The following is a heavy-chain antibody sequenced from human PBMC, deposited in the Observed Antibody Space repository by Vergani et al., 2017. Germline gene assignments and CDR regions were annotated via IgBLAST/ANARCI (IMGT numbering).Heavy chain of an antibody. CDR3: AREGLRGYYYGSGRQRAEDNGCDP. CDR1: GGSISSYY. Sequence: QVQLQESGPGLVKPSETLSLTCTVSGGSISSYYWSWIRQPAGKGLEWIGRIYTSGSTNYNPSLKSRVTMSVDTSKNQFSLKLSSVTAADTAVYYCAREGLRGYYYGSGRQRAEDNGCDPGGQGTLVTVSS. D-gene: IGHD3-10*01. J-gene: IGHJ5*02. CDR2: IYTSGST. V-gene: IGHV4-4*07.